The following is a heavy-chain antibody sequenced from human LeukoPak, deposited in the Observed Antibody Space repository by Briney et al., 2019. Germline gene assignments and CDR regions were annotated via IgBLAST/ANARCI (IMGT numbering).Heavy chain of an antibody. J-gene: IGHJ4*02. CDR2: IWYDGSNK. Sequence: GGSLRLSCAASGFTFSSYGMHWVRQAPGKGLEWVAVIWYDGSNKYYADSVKGRFTISRDNSKNTLYLQMNSRRAEDTAVYYCAREPDAIDSSGWYDYWGQGTLVTVSS. CDR1: GFTFSSYG. D-gene: IGHD6-19*01. V-gene: IGHV3-33*01. CDR3: AREPDAIDSSGWYDY.